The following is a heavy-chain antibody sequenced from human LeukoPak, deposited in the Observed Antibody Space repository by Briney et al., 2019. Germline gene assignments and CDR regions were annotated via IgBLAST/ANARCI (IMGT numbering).Heavy chain of an antibody. J-gene: IGHJ4*02. Sequence: SGGSLRLSCAASGFTFSSYAMSWVRQAPGKGLEWVSAISGSGGSTYYADSVKGRFTISRDNSKNTLYLQMNSLRAEDTAVYYCAKDRLDYCSGGSCYYLFDYWGQGTLVTVSS. CDR2: ISGSGGST. D-gene: IGHD2-15*01. CDR3: AKDRLDYCSGGSCYYLFDY. V-gene: IGHV3-23*01. CDR1: GFTFSSYA.